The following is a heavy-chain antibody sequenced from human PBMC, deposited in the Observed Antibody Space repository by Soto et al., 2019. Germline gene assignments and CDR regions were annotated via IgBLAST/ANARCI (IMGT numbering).Heavy chain of an antibody. CDR2: IYWDDDK. CDR3: AHTTDYYDSNAYHTLWYCDL. Sequence: MTSGAGVGWIRQPPGKALEWLAVIYWDDDKGYSPSLKNRLTINKDISKNQVVLTMTNMDPVDTATYYCAHTTDYYDSNAYHTLWYCDLWGRGTLVTVSS. CDR1: MTSGAG. V-gene: IGHV2-5*02. J-gene: IGHJ2*01. D-gene: IGHD3-22*01.